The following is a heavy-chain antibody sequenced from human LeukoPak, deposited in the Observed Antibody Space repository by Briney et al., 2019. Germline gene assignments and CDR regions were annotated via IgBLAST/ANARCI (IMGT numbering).Heavy chain of an antibody. V-gene: IGHV4-59*01. CDR1: GGTISSDS. Sequence: SETLSLTCSASGGTISSDSRAWVRQPPGKGLDWIGYMYYTGSTNYNPSLKSRVTISLATSKNQFSSNFSSVTAADAAVYYCAIVSVVYFIDVWGRGTTVTVSS. CDR2: MYYTGST. CDR3: AIVSVVYFIDV. J-gene: IGHJ6*03.